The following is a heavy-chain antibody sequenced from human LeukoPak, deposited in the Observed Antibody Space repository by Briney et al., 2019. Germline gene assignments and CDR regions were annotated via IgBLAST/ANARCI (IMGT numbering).Heavy chain of an antibody. CDR2: IYYSGST. J-gene: IGHJ6*03. Sequence: SETLSLTCTVSGGSISSYYWSWIRQPPGKGLEWIGYIYYSGSTNYNPSLKSQVTISVDTSKNQFSLKLSSVTAADTAVYYCARANSGNWPYYYYYYMDVWGKGTTVTVSS. CDR3: ARANSGNWPYYYYYYMDV. D-gene: IGHD3-10*01. CDR1: GGSISSYY. V-gene: IGHV4-59*01.